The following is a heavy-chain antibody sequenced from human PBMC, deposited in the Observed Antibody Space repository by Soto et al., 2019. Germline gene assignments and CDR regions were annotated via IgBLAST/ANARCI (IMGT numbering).Heavy chain of an antibody. CDR2: IYYSGTT. V-gene: IGHV4-31*03. D-gene: IGHD3-3*01. J-gene: IGHJ4*02. CDR3: ARISYSWNAIDY. Sequence: QVQLQESGPGLVKPSQTLSLTCTVSGGSIATGAYYWSWIRQHPGKGLGWIGYIYYSGTTSYNPSLKSRVTMSIDTSKDQFSLRLTSVTAADTAVYYCARISYSWNAIDYWGQGTLVTVSS. CDR1: GGSIATGAYY.